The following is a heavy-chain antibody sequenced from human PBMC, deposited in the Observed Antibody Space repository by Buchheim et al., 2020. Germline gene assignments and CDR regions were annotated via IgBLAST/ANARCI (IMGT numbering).Heavy chain of an antibody. CDR1: GFTFSSHW. D-gene: IGHD5-12*01. V-gene: IGHV3-7*01. CDR2: INHDGSGK. CDR3: ARLSAYSGYDFVYYFDY. Sequence: EVQLVESGGGLVQPGGSLRLSCAASGFTFSSHWMSWVRQAPGKGLEWVANINHDGSGKYYVDSVKGRFAFSRDNAKNSLYLHMNNLRAEDTAVYYCARLSAYSGYDFVYYFDYWGQGTL. J-gene: IGHJ4*02.